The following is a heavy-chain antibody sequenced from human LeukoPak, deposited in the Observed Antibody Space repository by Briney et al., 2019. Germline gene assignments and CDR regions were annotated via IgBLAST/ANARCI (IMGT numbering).Heavy chain of an antibody. D-gene: IGHD2-15*01. J-gene: IGHJ4*02. CDR2: ISGSGGST. V-gene: IGHV3-23*01. CDR3: AKGTPSYCSGGSCYSDYFDY. Sequence: PGGSLRLSCAASGFRISDYTMDWVRQAPGKGLEWVSAISGSGGSTYYADSVKGRFTISRDNSKNTLYLQMNSLRAEDTAVYYCAKGTPSYCSGGSCYSDYFDYWGQGTLVTVSS. CDR1: GFRISDYT.